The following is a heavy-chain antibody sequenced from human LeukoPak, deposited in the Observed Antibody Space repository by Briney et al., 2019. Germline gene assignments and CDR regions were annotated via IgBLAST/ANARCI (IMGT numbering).Heavy chain of an antibody. CDR1: GYAFINYY. CDR3: ARSYSGTYYAESGVDY. Sequence: GASVKVSCKASGYAFINYYMHWVRQAPGQGLEWMGIINPSGGSTRYAQKFQGRVTMTRDTSTSTVYMELSSLRSEDTAVYYCARSYSGTYYAESGVDYWGQGTTVTVSS. CDR2: INPSGGST. V-gene: IGHV1-46*01. J-gene: IGHJ4*03. D-gene: IGHD1-26*01.